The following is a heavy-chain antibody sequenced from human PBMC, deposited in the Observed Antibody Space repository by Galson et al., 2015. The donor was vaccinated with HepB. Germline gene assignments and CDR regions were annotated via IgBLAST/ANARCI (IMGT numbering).Heavy chain of an antibody. Sequence: SLRLSCAASGFTFSSYSMNWVRQAPGKGLEWVSYISSSGSTIYYADSVKGRFTISRDNAKNSLYLQMNSLRDDDTAVYYCAREGYYDILTGTDYWGQGNLV. CDR2: ISSSGSTI. CDR3: AREGYYDILTGTDY. J-gene: IGHJ4*02. V-gene: IGHV3-48*02. CDR1: GFTFSSYS. D-gene: IGHD3-9*01.